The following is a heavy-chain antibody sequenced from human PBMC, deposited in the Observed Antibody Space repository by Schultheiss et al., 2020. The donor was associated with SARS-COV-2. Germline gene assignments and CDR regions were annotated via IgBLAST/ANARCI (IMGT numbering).Heavy chain of an antibody. CDR2: IYHSGST. CDR1: GGSISSSNW. J-gene: IGHJ5*02. Sequence: SETLSLTCAVSGGSISSSNWWSWVRQPPGKGLEWIGEIYHSGSTNYNPSLKSRVTISVDTSKNQFSLKLTSVTAADTAVYYCARVLPEENWFDPWGQGTPVTVSS. CDR3: ARVLPEENWFDP. V-gene: IGHV4-4*02. D-gene: IGHD3-10*01.